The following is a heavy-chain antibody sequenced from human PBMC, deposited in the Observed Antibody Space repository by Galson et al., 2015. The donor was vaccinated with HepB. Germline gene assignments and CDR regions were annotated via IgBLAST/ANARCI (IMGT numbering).Heavy chain of an antibody. J-gene: IGHJ4*02. V-gene: IGHV3-74*01. D-gene: IGHD3-22*01. CDR2: INSDGSST. CDR1: GFTFSSYW. CDR3: ARAGKAYYDSSGYQYYFDY. Sequence: SLRLSCAASGFTFSSYWMHWVRQAPGKGLVWVSRINSDGSSTSYADSVKGRFTIPRDNAKNTLYLQMNSLRAEDTAVYYCARAGKAYYDSSGYQYYFDYWGQGTLVTVSS.